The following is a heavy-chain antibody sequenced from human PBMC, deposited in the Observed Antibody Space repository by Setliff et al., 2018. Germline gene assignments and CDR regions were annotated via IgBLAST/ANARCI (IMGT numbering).Heavy chain of an antibody. J-gene: IGHJ4*02. D-gene: IGHD3-10*01. V-gene: IGHV4-38-2*01. CDR2: RYRTANT. CDR3: ARQSGSGSSPYFDF. Sequence: PSETLSLTCAVSGHSIDSDSYWGWIRQSPGRGLEWIVSRYRTANTYYNPADRRRVTISPDTSKNQFSLKLTSVTAADTAVYYCARQSGSGSSPYFDFWGQGTLVTVSS. CDR1: GHSIDSDSY.